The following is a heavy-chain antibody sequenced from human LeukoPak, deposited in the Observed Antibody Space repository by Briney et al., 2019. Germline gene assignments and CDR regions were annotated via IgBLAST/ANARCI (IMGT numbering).Heavy chain of an antibody. V-gene: IGHV2-70*04. CDR1: GFSLITTGVR. Sequence: SGPTLVNPTQTLTLTCTFSGFSLITTGVRMSWIRQPPGKALEWLARIDWDDDKFYSASLKTRLTISKDDSKHQVVLALTNMDPVDTATYYCVRFTGSYFDFWGQGIPVTVSS. J-gene: IGHJ4*02. CDR3: VRFTGSYFDF. CDR2: IDWDDDK. D-gene: IGHD1-26*01.